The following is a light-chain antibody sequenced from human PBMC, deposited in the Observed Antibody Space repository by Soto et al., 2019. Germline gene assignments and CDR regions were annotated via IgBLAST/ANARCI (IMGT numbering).Light chain of an antibody. CDR1: QSVSSN. CDR3: HQYCSSGT. CDR2: GAS. Sequence: VLMQTPDNLSLSTGERALLSSRPSQSVSSNLAWYQQKPGQPPRLLIYGASNRATGIPDRFSGSGSGTDFTLTIGILEPEEFAVYYCHQYCSSGTSGRGTKVDIK. V-gene: IGKV3-20*01. J-gene: IGKJ4*02.